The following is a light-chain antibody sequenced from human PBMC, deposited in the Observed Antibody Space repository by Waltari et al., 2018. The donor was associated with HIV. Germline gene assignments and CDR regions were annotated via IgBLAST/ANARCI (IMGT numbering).Light chain of an antibody. J-gene: IGLJ3*02. CDR2: SNN. V-gene: IGLV1-44*01. Sequence: QSILAQPTPASGTPGPMVSISCSGGRANTGTKTDSWYQQLPGAAPQLVMYSNNQRPSGVPERFSGSKSGTSASLAISGLQSEDEADYYCAAWDDSLNGWVFGGGTKLTVL. CDR3: AAWDDSLNGWV. CDR1: RANTGTKT.